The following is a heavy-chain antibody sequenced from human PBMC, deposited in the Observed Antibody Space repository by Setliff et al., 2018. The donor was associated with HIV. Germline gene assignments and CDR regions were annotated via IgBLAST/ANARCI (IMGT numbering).Heavy chain of an antibody. CDR3: ARDSDGSSYYHFAH. D-gene: IGHD3-3*02. V-gene: IGHV4-59*01. CDR1: RGSIKYYF. Sequence: PSETLSLTCTVSRGSIKYYFWSWIRQPPGKGLECIGHISYSGTTNYNPSLEIRVSISVDTSTNQFSLKLKSVTAADTAVYYCARDSDGSSYYHFAHWSQGTLVTVSS. CDR2: ISYSGTT. J-gene: IGHJ4*02.